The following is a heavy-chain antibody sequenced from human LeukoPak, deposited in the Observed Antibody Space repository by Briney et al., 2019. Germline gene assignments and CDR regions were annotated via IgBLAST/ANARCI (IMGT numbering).Heavy chain of an antibody. V-gene: IGHV1-18*01. D-gene: IGHD1-26*01. Sequence: ASVKVSCKTSGYTFSRYDFSWVRQAPGQGLEWIGWIGVFNGNRNYAKSVQGRITLTADTSTNTTYMELRSLTSDDTAVYFCGRDWDWHVQFWGQGTLITVSS. CDR2: IGVFNGNR. CDR3: GRDWDWHVQF. J-gene: IGHJ4*02. CDR1: GYTFSRYD.